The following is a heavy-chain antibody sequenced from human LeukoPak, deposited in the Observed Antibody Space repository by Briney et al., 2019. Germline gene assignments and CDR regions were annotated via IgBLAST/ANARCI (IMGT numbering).Heavy chain of an antibody. J-gene: IGHJ6*04. Sequence: PGGSLRLSCAASGFIFSNYWMTWVRQAPGKGLEWVAHIRQDGSERHYVDSVKDRFTISRDNAKNSLDLQMDSLRAEDTAVYYCARDWGSTGYDLYDSWGKGTTVTVSS. CDR2: IRQDGSER. CDR3: ARDWGSTGYDLYDS. V-gene: IGHV3-7*01. D-gene: IGHD5-12*01. CDR1: GFIFSNYW.